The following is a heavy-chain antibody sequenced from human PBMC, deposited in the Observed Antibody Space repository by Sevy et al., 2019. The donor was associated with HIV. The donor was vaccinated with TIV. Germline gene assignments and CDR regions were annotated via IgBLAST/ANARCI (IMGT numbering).Heavy chain of an antibody. D-gene: IGHD6-13*01. V-gene: IGHV4-39*01. Sequence: SETLSLTCTVSGASIRDSSYYWAWIRQPPGKGLEWIGNIYSYGETYYNSSLKSRVTISVDTSKTQFSLSLTSGTAADTAIYFCARSMEQQLDAFDIWGQGTMVTVSS. CDR2: IYSYGET. CDR3: ARSMEQQLDAFDI. J-gene: IGHJ3*02. CDR1: GASIRDSSYY.